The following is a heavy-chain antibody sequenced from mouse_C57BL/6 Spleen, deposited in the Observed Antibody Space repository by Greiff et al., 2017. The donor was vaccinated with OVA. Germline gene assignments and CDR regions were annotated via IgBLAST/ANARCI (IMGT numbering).Heavy chain of an antibody. CDR3: AGQPQCFDV. D-gene: IGHD6-1*01. V-gene: IGHV5-9*01. J-gene: IGHJ1*03. Sequence: EVKLVESGGGLVKPGGSLKLSCAASGFTFSSYTMSWVRQTPEKRLEWVATISGGGGNTYYPDSVKGRFTISRDNAKTTLYLQMSSLRSEDTALYYCAGQPQCFDVWGKGTTVTVSS. CDR1: GFTFSSYT. CDR2: ISGGGGNT.